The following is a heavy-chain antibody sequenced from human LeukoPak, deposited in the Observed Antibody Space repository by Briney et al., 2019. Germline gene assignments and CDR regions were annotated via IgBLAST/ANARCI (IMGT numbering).Heavy chain of an antibody. Sequence: GGSLRLSCAASGFTFSSYVMSWVRQAPGKGLEWVSVISGSGGSTYYADSVKGRFTISRDNSKNMLYLQMNSLRAEDTAVYYCAKDSYSGSYPYYFDYWGQGTLVTVSS. CDR1: GFTFSSYV. V-gene: IGHV3-23*01. D-gene: IGHD1-26*01. CDR2: ISGSGGST. J-gene: IGHJ4*02. CDR3: AKDSYSGSYPYYFDY.